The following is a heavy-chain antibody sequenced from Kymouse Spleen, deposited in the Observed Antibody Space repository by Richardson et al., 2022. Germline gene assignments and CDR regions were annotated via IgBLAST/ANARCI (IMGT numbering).Heavy chain of an antibody. V-gene: IGHV1-69*05. Sequence: QVQLVQSGAEVKKPGSSVKVSCKASGGTFSSYAISWVRQAPGQGLEWMGGIIPIFGTANYAQKFQGRVTITTDESTSTAYMELSSLRSEDTAVYYCASRGYCTNGVCSDYYYYGMDVWGQGTTVTVSS. D-gene: IGHD2-8*01. CDR1: GGTFSSYA. J-gene: IGHJ6*02. CDR2: IIPIFGTA. CDR3: ASRGYCTNGVCSDYYYYGMDV.